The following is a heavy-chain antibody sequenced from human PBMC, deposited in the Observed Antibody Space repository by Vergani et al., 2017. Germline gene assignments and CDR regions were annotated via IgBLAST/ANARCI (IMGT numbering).Heavy chain of an antibody. V-gene: IGHV3-30*18. CDR1: GFALNRHA. CDR3: AKAGSVASESLQYNYYMDV. Sequence: QVQLVESGGGVVQPGTSLRLSCVVSGFALNRHAMYWVRQAPGKGLEWVAVISTDGTKKFYGDSVKGRFTISRDNSKKTLDLQMNSLRTEDSAVYYCAKAGSVASESLQYNYYMDVWGRGTTVTVS. CDR2: ISTDGTKK. D-gene: IGHD4-11*01. J-gene: IGHJ6*03.